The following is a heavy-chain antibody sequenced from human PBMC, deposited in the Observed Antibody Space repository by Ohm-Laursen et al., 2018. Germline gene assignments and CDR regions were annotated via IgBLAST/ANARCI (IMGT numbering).Heavy chain of an antibody. J-gene: IGHJ4*02. Sequence: SLRLSCAASGFTFSSYWMHWVRQAPGKGLVWVSRINSDGSSTSYADSVKGRFTISRDNAKNTLYLQMNSLRAEDTAVYYCARASSSIAVAGLDYWGQGTLVTVSS. CDR2: INSDGSST. CDR1: GFTFSSYW. V-gene: IGHV3-74*01. D-gene: IGHD6-19*01. CDR3: ARASSSIAVAGLDY.